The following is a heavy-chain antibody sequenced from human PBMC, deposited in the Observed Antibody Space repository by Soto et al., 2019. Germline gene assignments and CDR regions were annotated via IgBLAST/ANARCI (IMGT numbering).Heavy chain of an antibody. D-gene: IGHD2-2*01. V-gene: IGHV3-23*01. CDR1: GFTFSNYA. CDR2: ISGSGGST. Sequence: GGFLRLSCAASGFTFSNYAMSWVRQTPGKELEWFSAISGSGGSTYYADSVKGRFTISRDTSKNTLYLQMNSLTVDDTAVYYCAKGSSTARPYYFDYWGQGALVTVSS. CDR3: AKGSSTARPYYFDY. J-gene: IGHJ4*02.